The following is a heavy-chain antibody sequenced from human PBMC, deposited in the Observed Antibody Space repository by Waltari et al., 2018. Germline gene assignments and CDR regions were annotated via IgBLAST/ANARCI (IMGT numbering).Heavy chain of an antibody. D-gene: IGHD1-26*01. CDR3: ARGGGTFSKPQYFDS. CDR2: INTNTGNP. Sequence: QVQLVQSGSEVKKPGASVKVSCKASGYIFTTYGINWVRQAPGQGLEWMGWINTNTGNPMYVQGFTGRYVFSLDTSVRTAYLQISSLKAEDSGIYYCARGGGTFSKPQYFDSWGRGTRVTVSS. J-gene: IGHJ4*02. CDR1: GYIFTTYG. V-gene: IGHV7-4-1*02.